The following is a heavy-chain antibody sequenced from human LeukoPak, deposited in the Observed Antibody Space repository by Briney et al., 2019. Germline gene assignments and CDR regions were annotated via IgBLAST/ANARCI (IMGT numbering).Heavy chain of an antibody. CDR2: IYSGGST. CDR1: GLTVSRNY. D-gene: IGHD6-6*01. V-gene: IGHV3-66*01. Sequence: GGSLRLSCAASGLTVSRNYMSRVRQAPRKGPGWVSVIYSGGSTYYADSVKGRFTISRDNAKNSLYLQMNSLRAEDTAVYYCARGLSSSGVGYYFDYWGQGTLVTVSS. CDR3: ARGLSSSGVGYYFDY. J-gene: IGHJ4*02.